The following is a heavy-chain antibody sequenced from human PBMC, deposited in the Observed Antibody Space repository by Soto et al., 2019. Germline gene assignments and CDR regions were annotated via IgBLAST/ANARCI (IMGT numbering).Heavy chain of an antibody. CDR2: INTGRGNT. V-gene: IGHV1-3*04. Sequence: QVQLVQSGAEVKKPGASVKISCKTSGYTFTRYTIHWERQAPGQRLEWMGWINTGRGNTKYSEKLQGRVTITADTSASTAYMELSSLTSADTALYYCSRDVYSSGYYSDYWGQGTLVTVSS. CDR3: SRDVYSSGYYSDY. CDR1: GYTFTRYT. J-gene: IGHJ4*02. D-gene: IGHD5-18*01.